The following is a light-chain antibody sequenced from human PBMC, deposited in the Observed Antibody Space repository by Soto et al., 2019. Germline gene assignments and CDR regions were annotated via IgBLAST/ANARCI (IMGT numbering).Light chain of an antibody. CDR3: MSYTTSITYV. CDR1: SSDVGVYNH. V-gene: IGLV2-14*01. Sequence: QSALTQPASVSGSPGQSITISCTGTSSDVGVYNHVSWYQQHPGKAPKLLISDVTNRPSGVSDRFSGSKSGNTASLTISGLQTEDEADYYCMSYTTSITYVFGTGTKVTVL. J-gene: IGLJ1*01. CDR2: DVT.